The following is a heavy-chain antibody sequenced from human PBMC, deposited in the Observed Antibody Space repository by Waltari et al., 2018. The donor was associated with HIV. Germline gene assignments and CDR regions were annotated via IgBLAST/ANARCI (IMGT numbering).Heavy chain of an antibody. J-gene: IGHJ4*02. CDR3: ARKYSDTDPYYDY. D-gene: IGHD5-12*01. V-gene: IGHV1-2*06. CDR2: INPYTGST. CDR1: GFTFTASF. Sequence: QVQLVQSEAEVRKPGASIKVSCKTSGFTFTASFINWGRRAAVQGLEWMGRINPYTGSTWYAQKFHGRLTFTIDPVIGSAYKKLDGISSDDTATYFCARKYSDTDPYYDYWGQGTRVTVSS.